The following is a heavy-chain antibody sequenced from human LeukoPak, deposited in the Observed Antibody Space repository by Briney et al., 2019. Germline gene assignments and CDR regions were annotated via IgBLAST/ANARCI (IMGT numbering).Heavy chain of an antibody. V-gene: IGHV3-9*01. Sequence: GRSLRLSCAASGFTFDDYAMHWVRQAPGKGLECVSGISWNSGSIGYADSVKGRFTISRDNAKNSLYLQMNSLRAEDTALYYCAKATTRITMIVPAFDIWGQGTMVTVSS. CDR3: AKATTRITMIVPAFDI. J-gene: IGHJ3*02. CDR1: GFTFDDYA. D-gene: IGHD3-22*01. CDR2: ISWNSGSI.